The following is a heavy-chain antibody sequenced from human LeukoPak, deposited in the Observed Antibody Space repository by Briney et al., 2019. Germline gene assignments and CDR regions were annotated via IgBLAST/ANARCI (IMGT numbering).Heavy chain of an antibody. CDR2: ISGSGGST. V-gene: IGHV3-23*01. J-gene: IGHJ5*01. CDR1: GFIFSSYS. CDR3: AKDRGINYYDSSGSDS. D-gene: IGHD3-22*01. Sequence: GGSLRLSCAASGFIFSSYSMNWVRQAPGKGLEWVSAISGSGGSTYYADSVKGRFTISRDNSKNTLYLQMNSLRAEDTAVYYCAKDRGINYYDSSGSDSWGQGTLVTVSS.